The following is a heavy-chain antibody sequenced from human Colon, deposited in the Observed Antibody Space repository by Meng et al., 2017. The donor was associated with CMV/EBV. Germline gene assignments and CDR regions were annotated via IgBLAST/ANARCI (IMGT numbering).Heavy chain of an antibody. D-gene: IGHD2-8*02. CDR3: ARILLGSRGADY. V-gene: IGHV3-33*03. J-gene: IGHJ4*02. CDR1: GFTFHDYV. Sequence: GGSLRLSCAASGFTFHDYVMHWVRQAPGKGLEWVAAVWYGGNTKYYADSVRGRFTISRDNAKNSLYLQINSLRVEDTAIYYCARILLGSRGADYWGQGTLVTVSS. CDR2: VWYGGNTK.